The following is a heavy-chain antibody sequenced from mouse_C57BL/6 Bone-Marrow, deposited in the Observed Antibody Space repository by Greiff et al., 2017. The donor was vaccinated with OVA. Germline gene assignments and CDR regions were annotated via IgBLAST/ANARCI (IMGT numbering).Heavy chain of an antibody. CDR3: ARRLRRSYAMDY. V-gene: IGHV1-64*01. CDR1: GYTFTSYW. Sequence: QVQLQQPGAELVKPGASVKLSCKASGYTFTSYWMHWVKQRPGQGLEWIGMIHPNSGSTNYNEKFKSKATLTVDKSSSTAYMQLSSLTSEDSAVYYCARRLRRSYAMDYWGQGTSVTVSS. J-gene: IGHJ4*01. D-gene: IGHD2-4*01. CDR2: IHPNSGST.